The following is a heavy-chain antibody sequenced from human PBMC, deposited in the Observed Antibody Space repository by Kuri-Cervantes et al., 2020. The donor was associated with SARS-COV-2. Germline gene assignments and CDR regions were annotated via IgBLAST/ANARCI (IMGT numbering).Heavy chain of an antibody. J-gene: IGHJ4*02. D-gene: IGHD6-13*01. Sequence: AAVKVSCKASGYRFSGYTINWVRQAPGQGLEWMGWISAYNGNTNYAQKLQGRVTMTTDTSTSTAYMELRSLRSDDTAVYYCARELIAAAGLGEVDYWGQGTLVTVSS. CDR2: ISAYNGNT. CDR3: ARELIAAAGLGEVDY. V-gene: IGHV1-18*01. CDR1: GYRFSGYT.